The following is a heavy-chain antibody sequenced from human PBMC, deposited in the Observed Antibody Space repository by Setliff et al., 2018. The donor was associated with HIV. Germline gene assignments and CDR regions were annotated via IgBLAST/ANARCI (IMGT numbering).Heavy chain of an antibody. CDR2: IIPSGTT. CDR3: TRGDYDILPGSATGSDS. J-gene: IGHJ4*02. D-gene: IGHD3-9*01. V-gene: IGHV4-30-2*01. CDR1: GDSVTSKSYS. Sequence: ASETLSLTCDVSGDSVTSKSYSWTWIRQPPGKGLEWMGYIIPSGTTYYSPSLKSRLTISIDKSMNHFSLTLSSVTVADTAVYYCTRGDYDILPGSATGSDSWGQGMLVTVSS.